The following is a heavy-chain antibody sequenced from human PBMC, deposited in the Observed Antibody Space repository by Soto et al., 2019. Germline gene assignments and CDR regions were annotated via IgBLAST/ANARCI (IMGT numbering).Heavy chain of an antibody. CDR1: GFRFSTYD. V-gene: IGHV3-23*01. CDR3: VRQAKLTTVTANVGYYYGLDV. Sequence: GSLRLSCAASGFRFSTYDMSWVRQAPGKGLEWVSVMSGSGSGTYYADSVKGRFTISRDNSKNTLYLQMNSLRDEDTAVYYCVRQAKLTTVTANVGYYYGLDVWGQGTTVTVPS. D-gene: IGHD4-4*01. CDR2: MSGSGSGT. J-gene: IGHJ6*02.